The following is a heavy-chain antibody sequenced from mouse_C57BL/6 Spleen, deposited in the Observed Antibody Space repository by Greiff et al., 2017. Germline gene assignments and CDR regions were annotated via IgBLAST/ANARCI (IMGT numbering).Heavy chain of an antibody. J-gene: IGHJ4*01. CDR2: IYPGDGDT. CDR1: GYAFSSYW. D-gene: IGHD2-12*01. Sequence: VELQPSGAELVKPGASVKISCKASGYAFSSYWMNWVKQRPGKGLEWIGQIYPGDGDTNYNGKFKGKATLTADKSSSPAYMQLSRLPSEDSAVYFCARSVYSYYDYAMDDWGQGTSVTVSS. CDR3: ARSVYSYYDYAMDD. V-gene: IGHV1-80*01.